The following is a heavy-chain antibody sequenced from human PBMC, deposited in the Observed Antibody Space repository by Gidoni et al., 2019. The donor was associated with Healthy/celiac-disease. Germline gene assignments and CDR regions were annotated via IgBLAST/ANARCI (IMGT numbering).Heavy chain of an antibody. CDR2: TYYRSKWYN. CDR1: GDSVPSNSAA. J-gene: IGHJ6*02. D-gene: IGHD2-15*01. V-gene: IGHV6-1*01. CDR3: ARRGCSGGSCYSGSYYYYYGMDV. Sequence: QVQLQQSGPGLVKPSQTLPLTCAISGDSVPSNSAAWNWIRQSPSRGLEWLGRTYYRSKWYNDYAVSVKSRITINPDTSKNQFSLQLNSVTPEDTAVYYCARRGCSGGSCYSGSYYYYYGMDVWGQGTTVTVSS.